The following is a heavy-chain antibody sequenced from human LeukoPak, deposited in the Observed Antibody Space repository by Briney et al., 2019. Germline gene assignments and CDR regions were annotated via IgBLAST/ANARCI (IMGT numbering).Heavy chain of an antibody. CDR1: GFSVSNCV. D-gene: IGHD5-24*01. CDR2: ISGSGGTT. Sequence: GGSLRLSCAASGFSVSNCVMSWVRQAPGKGLEWVSAISGSGGTTYYPDSVKGRFTISRDNSKNTLYLQINSLRVEDTAVYYCAKGGTNDMATSFWGLGTLVTVSS. V-gene: IGHV3-23*01. CDR3: AKGGTNDMATSF. J-gene: IGHJ4*02.